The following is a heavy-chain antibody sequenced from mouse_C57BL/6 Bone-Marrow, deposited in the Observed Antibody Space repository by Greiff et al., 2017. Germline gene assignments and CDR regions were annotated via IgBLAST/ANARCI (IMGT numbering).Heavy chain of an antibody. V-gene: IGHV1-7*01. CDR2: INPSSGYT. J-gene: IGHJ2*01. CDR1: GYTFTSYW. Sequence: QVQLKESGAELAKPGASVKLSCKASGYTFTSYWMHWVKQRPGQGLEWIGFINPSSGYTKYNQKFKDKATLTADKSSSTAYMQLSSLTYEYSAVYYCARGSYGVFLFDYWGQGTTLTVSS. CDR3: ARGSYGVFLFDY. D-gene: IGHD1-1*01.